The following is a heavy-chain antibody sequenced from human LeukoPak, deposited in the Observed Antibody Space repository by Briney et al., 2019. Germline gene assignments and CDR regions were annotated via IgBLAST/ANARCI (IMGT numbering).Heavy chain of an antibody. CDR3: ARAGKGREFDY. V-gene: IGHV1-2*06. J-gene: IGHJ4*02. Sequence: ASVRVSCTASGYSFTGYYMHWVRQAPGQGLEWMGRINPNSGGTNYAQKFQGRVTMTRDTSTSTAYMELSRLRSDDTAVYYCARAGKGREFDYWGQGTLVTVSS. D-gene: IGHD5-24*01. CDR1: GYSFTGYY. CDR2: INPNSGGT.